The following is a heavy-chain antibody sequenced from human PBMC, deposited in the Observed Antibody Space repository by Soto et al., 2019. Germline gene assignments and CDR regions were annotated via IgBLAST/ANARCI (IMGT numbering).Heavy chain of an antibody. J-gene: IGHJ4*02. CDR3: AGLRGYAGSPIDY. V-gene: IGHV4-59*01. CDR2: ISYSGNT. Sequence: QVQLQEYGPGLVKPSETLSLTCTGSGGSIISGYWSWIRQPPGKGLEWIGYISYSGNTNYNPSLKSRVTMSVDTPKNQFSLRLSSVTTADTAVYYCAGLRGYAGSPIDYWGQGTLVTVSS. D-gene: IGHD2-15*01. CDR1: GGSIISGY.